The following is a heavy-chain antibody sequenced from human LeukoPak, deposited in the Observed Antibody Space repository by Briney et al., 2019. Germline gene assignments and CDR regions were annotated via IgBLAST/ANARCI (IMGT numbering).Heavy chain of an antibody. CDR2: INPNSGGT. V-gene: IGHV1-2*02. J-gene: IGHJ3*02. CDR1: GYTFTGYY. Sequence: ASVKVSCKASGYTFTGYYMHWVRQAPGQGLEWMGWINPNSGGTNYAQKFQGRVTMTRDTSISTAYMELSRLRSDDTAVYYCAREHRAQWELPRYDAFDIWGQGTMVTVSS. CDR3: AREHRAQWELPRYDAFDI. D-gene: IGHD1-26*01.